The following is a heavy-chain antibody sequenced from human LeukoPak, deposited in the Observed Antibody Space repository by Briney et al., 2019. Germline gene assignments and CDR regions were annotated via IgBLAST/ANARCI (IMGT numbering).Heavy chain of an antibody. J-gene: IGHJ6*03. Sequence: SETLSLTCTVSGYSISNGYYWGWVRQPPGKGLEWIGSIYHSGSTYYNPSLKSRVTMSVDTSKNQFSLKVSSVTAADTAVYYCARVFDSGSQAYFYYMDVWGKGTTVTISS. CDR1: GYSISNGYY. CDR3: ARVFDSGSQAYFYYMDV. CDR2: IYHSGST. D-gene: IGHD3-10*01. V-gene: IGHV4-38-2*02.